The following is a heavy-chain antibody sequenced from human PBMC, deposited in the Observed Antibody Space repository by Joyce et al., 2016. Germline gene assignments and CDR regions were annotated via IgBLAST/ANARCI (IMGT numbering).Heavy chain of an antibody. Sequence: QAHLVQSGAEVKKPGASVKVSCKASGYSFSDSYIHWLRQAPGQGLQWMGRINPDSGHPIYGEKFQGRVTLTSDSAIDTVYMEFSRLRSDDTAVYFCARAPMPPYAFDVWGQGTLVTVSA. CDR3: ARAPMPPYAFDV. CDR1: GYSFSDSY. V-gene: IGHV1-2*06. D-gene: IGHD2-2*01. J-gene: IGHJ3*01. CDR2: INPDSGHP.